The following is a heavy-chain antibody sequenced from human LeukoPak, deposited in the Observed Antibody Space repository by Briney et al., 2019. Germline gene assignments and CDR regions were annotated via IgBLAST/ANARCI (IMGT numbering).Heavy chain of an antibody. D-gene: IGHD2-15*01. Sequence: SETLSLTCTVSGGSISSYYWSWIRQPAGKGLEWIGRIYTSGSTNYNPSLKSRVTISVDTSKNQFSLKLSSVTAADAAVYYCARGYCSGGSCYSYYYYNYMDVWGKGTTVTVSS. CDR3: ARGYCSGGSCYSYYYYNYMDV. CDR2: IYTSGST. V-gene: IGHV4-4*07. CDR1: GGSISSYY. J-gene: IGHJ6*03.